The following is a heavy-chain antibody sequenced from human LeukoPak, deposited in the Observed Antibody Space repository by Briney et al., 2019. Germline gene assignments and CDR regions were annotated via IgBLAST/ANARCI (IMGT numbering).Heavy chain of an antibody. Sequence: SETLSLTCAVYGGSFSGYYWSWIRQPPGKGLERIGEINHSGSTNYNPSLKSRVTISVDTSKNQFSLKLSSVTAADTAVYYCARATIAAAGRSDYWGQGTLVTVSS. J-gene: IGHJ4*02. CDR3: ARATIAAAGRSDY. CDR2: INHSGST. V-gene: IGHV4-34*01. CDR1: GGSFSGYY. D-gene: IGHD6-13*01.